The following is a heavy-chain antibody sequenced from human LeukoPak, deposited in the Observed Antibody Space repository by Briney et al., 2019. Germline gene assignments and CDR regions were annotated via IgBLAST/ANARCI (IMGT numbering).Heavy chain of an antibody. CDR2: IYHSGST. Sequence: PSGTLSLTCAVSGGSISSSNWWSWVRQPPGKGLEWIGEIYHSGSTNYNPSLKSRVTISVDKSKNQFSLKLSSVTAADTAVYYCARVSEHSYYDILKLGNWFDPWGQGTLVTVSS. CDR3: ARVSEHSYYDILKLGNWFDP. V-gene: IGHV4-4*02. J-gene: IGHJ5*02. D-gene: IGHD3-9*01. CDR1: GGSISSSNW.